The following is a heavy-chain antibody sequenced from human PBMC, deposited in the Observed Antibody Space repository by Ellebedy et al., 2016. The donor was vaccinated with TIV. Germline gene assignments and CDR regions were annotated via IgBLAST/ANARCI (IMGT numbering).Heavy chain of an antibody. V-gene: IGHV4-39*01. CDR2: IFPSGTT. D-gene: IGHD3-9*01. Sequence: MPGGSLRLSCTVSRVSITDPTYYWAWLRQPPGKGLDWLGTIFPSGTTYKSPALRSRGSMSVDTSRNQFSLDLKSVTAADTAVYYCARHLRYSDWRILDLWGPGILVAVSS. CDR1: RVSITDPTYY. J-gene: IGHJ5*02. CDR3: ARHLRYSDWRILDL.